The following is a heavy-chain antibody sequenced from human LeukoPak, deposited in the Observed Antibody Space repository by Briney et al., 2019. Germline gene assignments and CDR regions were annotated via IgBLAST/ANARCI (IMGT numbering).Heavy chain of an antibody. Sequence: SETLSLTCTVSGGPISSYYWRWIRQPPAKGLEWIGYIYYGGSTNYNPSLKSRVTISVDTSKNQFSLKLSSVTAADTAVYYCASLPYLRGDYWGQGTLVTVSS. D-gene: IGHD5/OR15-5a*01. CDR1: GGPISSYY. CDR2: IYYGGST. V-gene: IGHV4-59*01. J-gene: IGHJ4*02. CDR3: ASLPYLRGDY.